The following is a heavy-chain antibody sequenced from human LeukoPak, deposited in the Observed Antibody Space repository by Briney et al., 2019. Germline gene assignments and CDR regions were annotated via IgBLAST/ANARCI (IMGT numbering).Heavy chain of an antibody. CDR2: MNPNSGNT. CDR3: ARAGQRKSGAFDI. Sequence: ASVKVSCKASGYTFTSYDINWVRQATGQGLEWMGWMNPNSGNTGYAQKFQGRVTITRNTSISTAYMALSSLRSEDTAVYYCARAGQRKSGAFDIWGQGTMVTVSS. D-gene: IGHD3-10*01. CDR1: GYTFTSYD. V-gene: IGHV1-8*03. J-gene: IGHJ3*02.